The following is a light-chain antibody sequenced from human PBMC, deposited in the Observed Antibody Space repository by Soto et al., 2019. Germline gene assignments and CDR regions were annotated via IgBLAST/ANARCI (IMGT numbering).Light chain of an antibody. CDR1: SSDFGNYNL. Sequence: QSALTQPASVSGSPGQAITISCTGTSSDFGNYNLVSWYQQHPGKAPKLLIYEGIKRPSGVSNRFSGSKSGNTASLTISGLYSEDEADDYCFAHAGGSSFVIFGGGTELTVL. V-gene: IGLV2-23*03. J-gene: IGLJ2*01. CDR2: EGI. CDR3: FAHAGGSSFVI.